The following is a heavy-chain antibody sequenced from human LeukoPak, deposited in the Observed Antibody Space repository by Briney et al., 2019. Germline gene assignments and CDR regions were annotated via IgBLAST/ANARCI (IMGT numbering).Heavy chain of an antibody. J-gene: IGHJ4*02. Sequence: GGSLRLSCAASGFTFNSYGMHWVRQAPGKGLEWVAFIRYDGSNKYYADSVKGRFTISRDNSKNTLYLQMNSLRAEDTAVYYCAKPRADYSNTTPLDYWGQGTLVTASS. D-gene: IGHD4-11*01. CDR2: IRYDGSNK. CDR1: GFTFNSYG. CDR3: AKPRADYSNTTPLDY. V-gene: IGHV3-30*02.